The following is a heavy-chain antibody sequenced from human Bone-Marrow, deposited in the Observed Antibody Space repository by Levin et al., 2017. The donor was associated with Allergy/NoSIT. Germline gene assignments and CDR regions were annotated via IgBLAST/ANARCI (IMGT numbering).Heavy chain of an antibody. Sequence: PGGSLRLSCAASGFTFISYAMHWVRQAPGKGLEWVTLISFDGRNTYYADSVKGRFTISRDNSKNTLYLQINSLTTEDAAVYYCAREGRGDWGGTLDHWGQGTLVTVSS. CDR1: GFTFISYA. J-gene: IGHJ5*02. V-gene: IGHV3-30*01. CDR3: AREGRGDWGGTLDH. CDR2: ISFDGRNT. D-gene: IGHD2-21*02.